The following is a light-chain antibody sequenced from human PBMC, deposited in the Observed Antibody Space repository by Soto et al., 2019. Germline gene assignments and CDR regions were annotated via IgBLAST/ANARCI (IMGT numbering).Light chain of an antibody. CDR2: RNN. V-gene: IGLV1-47*01. CDR3: AAWDDSLSGYV. Sequence: QPVLTQPTSASGTPGQRVTISCSGSSSNIGSNYVYWYQQLPGTAPKLLIYRNNQRPSGVPDRFSGSKSGTSASLAISGLRSEDEADYYCAAWDDSLSGYVFGTGTKVTVL. CDR1: SSNIGSNY. J-gene: IGLJ1*01.